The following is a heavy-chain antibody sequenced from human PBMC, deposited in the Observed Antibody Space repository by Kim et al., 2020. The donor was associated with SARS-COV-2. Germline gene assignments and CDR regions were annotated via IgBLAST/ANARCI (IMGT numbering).Heavy chain of an antibody. Sequence: GGSLRLSCAASGFTVSSNYMSWVRQAPGKGLEWVSDIYSGGSTYYADSVKGRCTISRHNSKNTLYRQMNSLRAEDAAGYYCAREMVDHPEGGQGTLVTVS. V-gene: IGHV3-53*04. J-gene: IGHJ4*02. CDR3: AREMVDHPE. D-gene: IGHD2-8*01. CDR2: IYSGGST. CDR1: GFTVSSNY.